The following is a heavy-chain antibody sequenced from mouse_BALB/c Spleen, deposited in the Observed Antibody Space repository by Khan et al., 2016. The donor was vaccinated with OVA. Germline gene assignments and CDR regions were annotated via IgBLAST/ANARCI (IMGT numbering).Heavy chain of an antibody. D-gene: IGHD2-1*01. CDR1: GYTFTDYI. Sequence: QVQLKQSGPELVKPGASVKMSCKASGYTFTDYIMSWVKQRTGQGLGWIGEIYPGSGSTYYNEKFKGKATLTVDTSSNTAYMHLSSLTSEDSAVYFCARSPYGNSFAYWGQGTLVTVSA. V-gene: IGHV1-77*01. J-gene: IGHJ3*01. CDR2: IYPGSGST. CDR3: ARSPYGNSFAY.